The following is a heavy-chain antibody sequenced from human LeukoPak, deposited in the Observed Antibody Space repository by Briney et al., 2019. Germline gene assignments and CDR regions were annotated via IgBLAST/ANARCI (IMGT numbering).Heavy chain of an antibody. CDR3: GRPYYYDSSGPIYFDY. V-gene: IGHV3-30-3*01. D-gene: IGHD3-22*01. CDR2: ISYDGSNK. Sequence: PGGSLRLSCAASGFTFSSYAMHWVRQAPGKGLEWVAVISYDGSNKHYADSVKGRFTISRDNSKNTLYLQMNSLRAEDTAVYYCGRPYYYDSSGPIYFDYRGQGTLVTVSS. J-gene: IGHJ4*02. CDR1: GFTFSSYA.